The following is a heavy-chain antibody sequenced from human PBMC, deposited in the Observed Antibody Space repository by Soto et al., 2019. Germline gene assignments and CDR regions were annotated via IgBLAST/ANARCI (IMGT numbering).Heavy chain of an antibody. V-gene: IGHV3-48*01. Sequence: PGGSLRLSCAASGFTFSSYSMNWVRQAPGKGLEWVSYISSSSSTIYYADSVKGRFTISRDNAKNSLYLQMNSLRAEDTAVYYCARDTKYSRGAPDYWGQGTLVTGFS. J-gene: IGHJ4*02. D-gene: IGHD6-19*01. CDR1: GFTFSSYS. CDR2: ISSSSSTI. CDR3: ARDTKYSRGAPDY.